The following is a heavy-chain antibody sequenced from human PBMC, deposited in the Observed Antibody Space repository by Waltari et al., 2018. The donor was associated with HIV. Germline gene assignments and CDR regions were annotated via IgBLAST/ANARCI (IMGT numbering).Heavy chain of an antibody. J-gene: IGHJ3*02. D-gene: IGHD3-10*01. Sequence: QVQLQESGPGLVKPSETLSLTCAVSGYSISSGYYWGWIRQPPGTGLEWIGSIYHSGSTYYHPTLKSRVTISVDTSKNQFSLKLSSVTAADTAVYYCAREGLKLLGFGNRPDIWGQGTMVTVAS. CDR2: IYHSGST. V-gene: IGHV4-38-2*02. CDR3: AREGLKLLGFGNRPDI. CDR1: GYSISSGYY.